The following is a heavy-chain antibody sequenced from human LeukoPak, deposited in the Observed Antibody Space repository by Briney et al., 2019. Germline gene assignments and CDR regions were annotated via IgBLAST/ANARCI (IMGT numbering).Heavy chain of an antibody. Sequence: PGGSLRLSCATSGFTFSGSAIHWVCQASGKGLEWCGRIRSKANSYATTDVASVRGRFSISRDDSKNTAYLQMNSLKTEDTAVYYCTRPSYDSSVSGVVYWGQGTLVTVSS. D-gene: IGHD3-22*01. J-gene: IGHJ4*02. CDR1: GFTFSGSA. CDR3: TRPSYDSSVSGVVY. V-gene: IGHV3-73*01. CDR2: IRSKANSYAT.